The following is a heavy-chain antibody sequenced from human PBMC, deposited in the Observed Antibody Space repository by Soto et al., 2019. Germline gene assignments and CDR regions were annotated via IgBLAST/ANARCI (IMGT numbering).Heavy chain of an antibody. CDR1: GYTFTSYG. J-gene: IGHJ4*02. CDR3: ARAPTREIAVAEEFDY. CDR2: ISAYNGNT. Sequence: QVRLVQSGAEVKKPGASVKVSCKASGYTFTSYGISWVRQAPGQGLEWMGWISAYNGNTNYAQKLKGRVTMTTDTSTSTAYMELRSLRSDDTAVYYCARAPTREIAVAEEFDYWGQGTLVTVSS. D-gene: IGHD6-19*01. V-gene: IGHV1-18*01.